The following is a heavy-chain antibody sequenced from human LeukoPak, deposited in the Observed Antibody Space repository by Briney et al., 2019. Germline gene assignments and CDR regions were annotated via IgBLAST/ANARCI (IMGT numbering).Heavy chain of an antibody. CDR3: ARRTNYYYYDMDV. Sequence: ASVKVSCKASGYTFIDYYMHWVRQAPGQGLEWLGWIKPNGGGTNYAQKFQGRITMTRDTSISTAYMELSRLRSDDSAVYYCARRTNYYYYDMDVWGQGTTVTVSS. J-gene: IGHJ6*02. CDR2: IKPNGGGT. CDR1: GYTFIDYY. V-gene: IGHV1-2*02.